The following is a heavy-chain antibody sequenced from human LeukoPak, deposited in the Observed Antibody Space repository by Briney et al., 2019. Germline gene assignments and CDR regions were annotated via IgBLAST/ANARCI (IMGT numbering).Heavy chain of an antibody. CDR2: IKSKTDGGTT. CDR1: GFTFSNAW. CDR3: TTEYCSGGSCYSSFEY. V-gene: IGHV3-15*01. J-gene: IGHJ4*02. D-gene: IGHD2-15*01. Sequence: GGSLRLSCAASGFTFSNAWVSWVRQAPGKGLEWVGRIKSKTDGGTTDYAAPVKGRFTISRDDSKNTLYLQMNSLKTEDTAVYYCTTEYCSGGSCYSSFEYWGQGTLVTVSS.